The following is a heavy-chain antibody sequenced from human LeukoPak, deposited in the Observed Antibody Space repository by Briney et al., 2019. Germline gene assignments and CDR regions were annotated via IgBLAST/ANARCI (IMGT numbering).Heavy chain of an antibody. V-gene: IGHV3-21*01. J-gene: IGHJ4*02. Sequence: PGGSLRLSCAASGFTFSSYSMNWVRQAPGKGLEWVSSISSSSSYIYYADSVKGRFTISRDNAKNSLYLQMNSLRAEDTAVYCCARDPLHYYDSSGPKIYWGQGTLVTVSS. CDR1: GFTFSSYS. CDR2: ISSSSSYI. CDR3: ARDPLHYYDSSGPKIY. D-gene: IGHD3-22*01.